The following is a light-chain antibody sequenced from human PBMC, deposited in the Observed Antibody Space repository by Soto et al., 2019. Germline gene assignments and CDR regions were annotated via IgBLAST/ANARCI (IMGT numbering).Light chain of an antibody. Sequence: IVLTQSPVTLSVTPGERATLSCRASQSVRSNLAWYQQKPGQAPKVLIHGASTRAAAIPARLSGSGSGTDFTLTISSLQSEDFAVYYCQQYYNWPRTFGQGTKVDIK. CDR3: QQYYNWPRT. CDR2: GAS. J-gene: IGKJ1*01. CDR1: QSVRSN. V-gene: IGKV3-15*01.